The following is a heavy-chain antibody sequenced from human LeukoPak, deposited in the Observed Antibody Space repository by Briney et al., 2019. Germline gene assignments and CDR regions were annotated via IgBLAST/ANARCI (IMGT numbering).Heavy chain of an antibody. Sequence: GGSLRLXCAASGFTFSSYAMSWVRQAPGKGLEWVSAISGGGGNTYYADSGKGRFTISRDSSKNTLYLQMNSLRAEDTAVYYCAKVGGAGTWYGNTWPFDYWGQGTLVTVSS. D-gene: IGHD3-16*01. CDR3: AKVGGAGTWYGNTWPFDY. CDR2: ISGGGGNT. J-gene: IGHJ4*02. V-gene: IGHV3-23*01. CDR1: GFTFSSYA.